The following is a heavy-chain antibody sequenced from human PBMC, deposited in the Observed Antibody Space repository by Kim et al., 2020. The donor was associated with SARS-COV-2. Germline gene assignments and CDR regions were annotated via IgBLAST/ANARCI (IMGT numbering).Heavy chain of an antibody. Sequence: SETLSLTCTVSGGSISSSSYYWGWIRQPPGKGLEWIGSIYYSGSTYYNPSLKSRVTISVDTSKNQFSLKLSSVTAADTAVYYCATKPNSSSWKLWGQGTL. CDR1: GGSISSSSYY. D-gene: IGHD6-13*01. CDR3: ATKPNSSSWKL. J-gene: IGHJ4*02. V-gene: IGHV4-39*01. CDR2: IYYSGST.